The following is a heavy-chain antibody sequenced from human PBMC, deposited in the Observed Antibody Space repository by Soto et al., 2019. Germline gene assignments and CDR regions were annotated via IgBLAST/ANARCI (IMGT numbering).Heavy chain of an antibody. CDR2: INPNSVGT. Sequence: ASVKVSCKASGYTFAGHYMHWVRQAPGQGLEWMGWINPNSVGTNYAQKFQGRVTMTRDTSISTAYMELSRLRSDDTAVYYCAREPMVRAAHGFDIWGQGTMVTVSS. J-gene: IGHJ3*02. V-gene: IGHV1-2*02. D-gene: IGHD3-10*01. CDR3: AREPMVRAAHGFDI. CDR1: GYTFAGHY.